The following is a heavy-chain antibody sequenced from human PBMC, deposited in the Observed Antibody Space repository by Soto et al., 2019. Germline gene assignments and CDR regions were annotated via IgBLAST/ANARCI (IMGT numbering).Heavy chain of an antibody. CDR1: GFTFSSYS. CDR3: ARDGPPEGAFDI. V-gene: IGHV3-21*01. J-gene: IGHJ3*02. CDR2: ISSSSSYI. Sequence: GGSLRLSCAASGFTFSSYSMNWVRQAPGKGLEWVSSISSSSSYIYYADSVKGRFTISRDNAKNSLYLQMNSLRAEDTAVYYCARDGPPEGAFDIWGQGTMVTVSS.